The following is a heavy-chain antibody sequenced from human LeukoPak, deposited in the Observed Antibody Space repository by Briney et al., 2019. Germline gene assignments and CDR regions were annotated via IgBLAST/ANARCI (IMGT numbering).Heavy chain of an antibody. Sequence: GGSLRLSCAASGFSFADSAIHWVRQASGKGLEWVGRIRSKSNNYAIAYTASVKGRFTISRDNSKNTLYLQMNSLRAEDTAVYYCAKGPTIRGGFDYWGQGTLVTVSS. D-gene: IGHD5-24*01. CDR1: GFSFADSA. CDR3: AKGPTIRGGFDY. V-gene: IGHV3-73*01. J-gene: IGHJ4*02. CDR2: IRSKSNNYAI.